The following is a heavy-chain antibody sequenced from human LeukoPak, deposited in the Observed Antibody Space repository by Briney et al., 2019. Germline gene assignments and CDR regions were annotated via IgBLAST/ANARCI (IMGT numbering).Heavy chain of an antibody. CDR2: IYPSVST. CDR1: GGSISGYF. Sequence: PSETLSLTCTVSGGSISGYFWSWIRQPAGKGLEWIGRIYPSVSTNYNLSLKSRVTMSVDTSKNQFYLTLSSVTAADTAVYYCARVYCTSTRCYSYSDVWGRGTTVTVSS. V-gene: IGHV4-4*07. CDR3: ARVYCTSTRCYSYSDV. J-gene: IGHJ6*04. D-gene: IGHD2-2*02.